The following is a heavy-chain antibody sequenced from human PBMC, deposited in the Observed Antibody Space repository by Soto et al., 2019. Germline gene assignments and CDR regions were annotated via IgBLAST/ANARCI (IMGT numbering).Heavy chain of an antibody. D-gene: IGHD3-3*01. CDR3: ARDPPTPYYDFWSGYQRNWFDP. J-gene: IGHJ5*02. V-gene: IGHV3-30-3*01. Sequence: QVQLVESGGGVVQPGRSLRLSCAASGFTFSSYAMHWVRQAPGKGLEWVAVISYDGSNKYYADSVKGRFTISRDNSKNTLYLQMNSLRAEDTAVYYCARDPPTPYYDFWSGYQRNWFDPWGQGTLVTVSS. CDR2: ISYDGSNK. CDR1: GFTFSSYA.